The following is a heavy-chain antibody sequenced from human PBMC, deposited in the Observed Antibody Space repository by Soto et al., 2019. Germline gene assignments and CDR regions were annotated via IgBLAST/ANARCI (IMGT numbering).Heavy chain of an antibody. V-gene: IGHV1-69*02. D-gene: IGHD3-9*01. CDR2: IIRSLGIA. J-gene: IGHJ4*02. CDR3: AYGFRYFDWSPDY. CDR1: GGTFSSYT. Sequence: QVQLVQSGGEVKKPGSSVKVSCTASGGTFSSYTISWVRQAPGQGLEWMGRIIRSLGIANYAQKFQGRVTITADKSTSTASMELSSLRAEDTAVYYCAYGFRYFDWSPDYWGQGTLVTVSS.